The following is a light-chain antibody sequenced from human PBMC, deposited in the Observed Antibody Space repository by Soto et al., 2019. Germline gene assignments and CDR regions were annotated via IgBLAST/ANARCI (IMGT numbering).Light chain of an antibody. CDR2: ASS. CDR1: QDIGRY. J-gene: IGKJ5*01. Sequence: DIQMTQSPSSLSASVGDRVTITCQASQDIGRYLNWFQQRPGKAPNLLIYASSTLETGVPSRFSGSGSRTVFSFTISSLQPEDVGTYYCQQYDTVPPTFGQGTRLEI. CDR3: QQYDTVPPT. V-gene: IGKV1-33*01.